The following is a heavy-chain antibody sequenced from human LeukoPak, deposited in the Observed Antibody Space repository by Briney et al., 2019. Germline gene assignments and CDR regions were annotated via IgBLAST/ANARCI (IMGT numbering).Heavy chain of an antibody. CDR3: ATYRGEWDAMDV. Sequence: GGSLRLSCAASGFTFSSYAMSWVRQAPGKGLEWVSAISGSGGSTYYADSVKGRFTISRDNSKNTLYLQMNSLRAEDTAVYYCATYRGEWDAMDVWGQGTTVTVSS. CDR2: ISGSGGST. D-gene: IGHD2-21*01. V-gene: IGHV3-23*01. CDR1: GFTFSSYA. J-gene: IGHJ6*02.